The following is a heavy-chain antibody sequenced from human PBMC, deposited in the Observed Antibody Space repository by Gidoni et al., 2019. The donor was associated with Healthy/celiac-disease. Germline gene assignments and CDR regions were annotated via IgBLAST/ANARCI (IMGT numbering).Heavy chain of an antibody. D-gene: IGHD4-17*01. CDR3: ARAVYGDYDYYYYYMDV. V-gene: IGHV3-21*01. Sequence: EVQLVESGGGLVKPGGSLRLSCAASGFTFSSYSMNWVRQAPGKGLEWVSSISSSSSYIYYADSVKGRFTIYRDNAKNSLYLQMNSLRAEDTAVYYCARAVYGDYDYYYYYMDVWGKGTTVTVSS. J-gene: IGHJ6*03. CDR1: GFTFSSYS. CDR2: ISSSSSYI.